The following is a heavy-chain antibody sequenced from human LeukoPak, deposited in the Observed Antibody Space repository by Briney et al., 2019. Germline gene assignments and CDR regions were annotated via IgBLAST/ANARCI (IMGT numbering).Heavy chain of an antibody. CDR3: ARDGGYTSAWS. J-gene: IGHJ5*02. V-gene: IGHV3-23*01. CDR2: IRGSGGNT. CDR1: GFTFSSYG. Sequence: GRSLRLSCAASGFTFSSYGMSWVRQAPGKGLEWVSSIRGSGGNTYYADSVKGRFTISRDNSKSKLYLQINSLRVEDTAVYYCARDGGYTSAWSWGQGTLVTVSS. D-gene: IGHD6-19*01.